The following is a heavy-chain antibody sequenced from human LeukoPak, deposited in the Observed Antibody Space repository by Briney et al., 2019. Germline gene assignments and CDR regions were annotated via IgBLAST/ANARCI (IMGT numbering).Heavy chain of an antibody. Sequence: LETLSLTCTVSGGSISIYYWSWIRQPPGKGLEWIGYIYYSGSDKYNPSLKNRISMSRDTSTNQVSLKLSSVTAADTAVYYCARHLSDRDYDFWNPYMDVWGKGTTVTVSS. D-gene: IGHD3-3*01. CDR1: GGSISIYY. CDR3: ARHLSDRDYDFWNPYMDV. J-gene: IGHJ6*03. CDR2: IYYSGSD. V-gene: IGHV4-59*08.